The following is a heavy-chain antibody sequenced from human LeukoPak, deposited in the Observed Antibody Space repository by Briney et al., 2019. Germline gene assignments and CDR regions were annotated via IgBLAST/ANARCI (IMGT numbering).Heavy chain of an antibody. CDR3: ARDLYYDFWSRYYYYMDV. CDR2: INPNSGGT. J-gene: IGHJ6*03. CDR1: GYTFTGYY. V-gene: IGHV1-2*02. D-gene: IGHD3-3*01. Sequence: GASVKVSCKASGYTFTGYYMHWVRQAPGQGLEWMGWINPNSGGTNYAQKFQGRVTMTRDTSISTAYMELSRLRSDDTAVYYCARDLYYDFWSRYYYYMDVWGKGTTVTVSS.